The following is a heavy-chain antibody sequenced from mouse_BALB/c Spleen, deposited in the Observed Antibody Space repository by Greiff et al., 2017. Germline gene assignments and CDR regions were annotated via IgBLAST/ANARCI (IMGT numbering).Heavy chain of an antibody. CDR1: GYTFTSYW. J-gene: IGHJ4*01. CDR3: TRYRYAMDY. V-gene: IGHV1S22*01. CDR2: IYPGSGST. Sequence: LQQSGSELVRPGASVKLSCKASGYTFTSYWMHWVKQRPGQGLEWIGNIYPGSGSTNYDEKFKSKATLTVDTSSSTAYMQLSSLTSEDSAVYYCTRYRYAMDYWGQGTSVTVSS. D-gene: IGHD2-14*01.